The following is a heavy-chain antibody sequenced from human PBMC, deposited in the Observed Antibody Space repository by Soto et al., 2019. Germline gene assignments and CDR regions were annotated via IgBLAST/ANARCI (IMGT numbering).Heavy chain of an antibody. Sequence: QVQLQESGPGLVKPSETLSLTCTVSGASISSNYWSWIRQPPGKGLECIGYVSYSGSTNYNPSLNCRVIISVDTSRNQGSLKPTSVTATDTAMYYCARHSPLAAGGAFAFWGQGMMVTVSS. CDR3: ARHSPLAAGGAFAF. V-gene: IGHV4-59*08. CDR2: VSYSGST. D-gene: IGHD6-25*01. J-gene: IGHJ3*01. CDR1: GASISSNY.